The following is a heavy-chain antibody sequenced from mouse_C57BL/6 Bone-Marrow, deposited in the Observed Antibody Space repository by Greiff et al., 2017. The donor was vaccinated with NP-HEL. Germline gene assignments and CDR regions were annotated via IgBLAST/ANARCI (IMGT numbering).Heavy chain of an antibody. Sequence: EVQLVESGGDLVKPGGSLKLSCAASGFTFSSYGMSWVRQTPDKRLEWVATISSGGSYTYYPDSVKGRFTISRDNAKNTLYLQMSSLKSEDTAMYYCARHGGYYAMDYWGQGTPVTVSS. CDR2: ISSGGSYT. CDR1: GFTFSSYG. J-gene: IGHJ4*01. V-gene: IGHV5-6*01. CDR3: ARHGGYYAMDY.